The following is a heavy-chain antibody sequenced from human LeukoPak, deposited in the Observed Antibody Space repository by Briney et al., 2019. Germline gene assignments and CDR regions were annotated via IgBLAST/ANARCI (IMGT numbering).Heavy chain of an antibody. D-gene: IGHD4-17*01. CDR1: GFTFSSYA. CDR3: AKRPTATTTADY. V-gene: IGHV3-23*01. J-gene: IGHJ4*02. Sequence: GGSLRLSCAASGFTFSSYAMNWVRQAPGKGLEGVSAISGNGGSTYYADSVKGRVTISRDNSKNTLYLQRDSLRAEDTAVYYCAKRPTATTTADYWGQGTLVTVSS. CDR2: ISGNGGST.